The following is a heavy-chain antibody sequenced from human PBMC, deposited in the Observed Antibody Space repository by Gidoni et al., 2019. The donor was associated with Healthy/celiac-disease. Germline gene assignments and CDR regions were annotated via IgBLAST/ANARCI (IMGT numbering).Heavy chain of an antibody. Sequence: EVQLVESGGGLVQPGRSLRLSCAASGFTFDDYAMHWVRQAPGKGLEWVSGISWNSGSIGYADSVKGRFTISRDNAKNSLYLQMNSLRAEDTALYYCAKDIGYCSGGSCYGGVFDYWGQGTLVTVSS. CDR1: GFTFDDYA. V-gene: IGHV3-9*01. D-gene: IGHD2-15*01. CDR3: AKDIGYCSGGSCYGGVFDY. J-gene: IGHJ4*02. CDR2: ISWNSGSI.